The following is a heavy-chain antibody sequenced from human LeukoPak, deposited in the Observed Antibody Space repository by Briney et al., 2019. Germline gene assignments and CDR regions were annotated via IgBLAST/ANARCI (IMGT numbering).Heavy chain of an antibody. CDR2: IHYSGET. CDR1: GGSISSYY. CDR3: ASDAPGLLGY. V-gene: IGHV4-59*08. J-gene: IGHJ4*02. D-gene: IGHD2-21*02. Sequence: SETLSLTCTVSGGSISSYYWGWIRQPPGKGLEWIGNIHYSGETYFNPSLKSRLTMSVDTSKNKFSLNLSSVTAADTAIYYCASDAPGLLGYWGQGTLVTVSS.